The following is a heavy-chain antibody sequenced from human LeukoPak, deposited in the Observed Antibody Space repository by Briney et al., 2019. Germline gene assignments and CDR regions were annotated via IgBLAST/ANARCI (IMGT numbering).Heavy chain of an antibody. Sequence: SVKVSCKASGGTFSSYAISWVRQAPGQGLEWMGGIIPIFGTANYAQKFQGRVTITADEPTSTAYMELSSLRSEDTAVYYCARSGLTRGVISNWFDPWGQGTLVTVSS. CDR1: GGTFSSYA. D-gene: IGHD3-10*01. V-gene: IGHV1-69*13. CDR2: IIPIFGTA. J-gene: IGHJ5*02. CDR3: ARSGLTRGVISNWFDP.